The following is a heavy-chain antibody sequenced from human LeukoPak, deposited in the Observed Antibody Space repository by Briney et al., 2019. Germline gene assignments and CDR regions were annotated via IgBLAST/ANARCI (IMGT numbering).Heavy chain of an antibody. V-gene: IGHV4-34*01. CDR3: ARGGYVDY. D-gene: IGHD1-1*01. CDR1: GGSFSGYY. CDR2: INHSGST. J-gene: IGHJ4*02. Sequence: SETLSLTCAVYGGSFSGYYWSWIRQPPGKGLEWIGEINHSGSTNYNPSLKSRVTISVDTSKNQFSLKLSSVTAADTAVYYCARGGYVDYWGQGTLVTVSS.